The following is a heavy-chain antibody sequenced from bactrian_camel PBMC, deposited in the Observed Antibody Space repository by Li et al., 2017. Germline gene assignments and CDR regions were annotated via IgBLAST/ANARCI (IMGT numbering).Heavy chain of an antibody. V-gene: IGHV3S60*01. CDR3: AVGAVGFSVQVCNYRTVFGY. D-gene: IGHD2*01. Sequence: HVQLVESGGGSAETGGSLRVSCRASGFRFAEYALGWYRQAPGNECELLSTIDLDSYTYVADSVKGRSTASRDNARNTVSLQMNSLKPEDTAMYYCAVGAVGFSVQVCNYRTVFGYWGQGTQVTVS. J-gene: IGHJ6*01. CDR2: DLDSYT. CDR1: GFRFAEYA.